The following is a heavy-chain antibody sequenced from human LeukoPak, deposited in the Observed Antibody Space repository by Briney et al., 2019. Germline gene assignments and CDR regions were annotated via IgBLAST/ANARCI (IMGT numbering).Heavy chain of an antibody. CDR1: GFTFSSYS. J-gene: IGHJ3*02. CDR3: ASASSHDAFDI. Sequence: PGGSLRLSCAASGFTFSSYSMNWVRQAPGKGLEWVSSISSSRSYIYYADSVKGRFTISRDNAKNSLYLQMNSLRAEDTAVYYCASASSHDAFDIWGQGTMVTVSS. CDR2: ISSSRSYI. V-gene: IGHV3-21*01. D-gene: IGHD2-2*01.